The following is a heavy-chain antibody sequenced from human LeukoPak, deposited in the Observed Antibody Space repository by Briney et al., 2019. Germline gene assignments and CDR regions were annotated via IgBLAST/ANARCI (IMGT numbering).Heavy chain of an antibody. Sequence: GGALEISWKGSGYHFTTYWIGWGRQVPGKGLEGLGIVYARDSDTRYNPSFEGQVTISVDKSSSTAYLQWNSLKASDTALYYCARHSASSRWADFDYWGQGTLVTVSS. D-gene: IGHD6-13*01. CDR1: GYHFTTYW. CDR3: ARHSASSRWADFDY. V-gene: IGHV5-51*01. J-gene: IGHJ4*02. CDR2: VYARDSDT.